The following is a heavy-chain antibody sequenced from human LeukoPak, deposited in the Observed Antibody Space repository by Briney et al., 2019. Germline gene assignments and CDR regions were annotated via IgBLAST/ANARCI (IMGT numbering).Heavy chain of an antibody. Sequence: SETLSLTCTVSGGSISSSSYYWGWIRQPPGKGLEWIGEINHSGSTNYNPSLKSRVTISVDTSKNQFSLKLSSVTAADTAVYYCARGRRQWLVSVSDNDYWGQGTLVTVSS. CDR3: ARGRRQWLVSVSDNDY. CDR2: INHSGST. D-gene: IGHD6-19*01. V-gene: IGHV4-39*07. CDR1: GGSISSSSYY. J-gene: IGHJ4*02.